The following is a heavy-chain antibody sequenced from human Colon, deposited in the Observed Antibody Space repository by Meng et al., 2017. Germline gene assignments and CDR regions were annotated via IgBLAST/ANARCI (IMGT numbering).Heavy chain of an antibody. V-gene: IGHV4-61*01. J-gene: IGHJ4*02. Sequence: QVPLQDAGRGLVRPPEPLYPTCKSSGGSVSSASYYWSWIRQPPGKGLEWIGLIHYSGSRNYNPSLKSRVTMSVDTSKNQVSLRLTSVTAADTAVYYCARFYGSGTFEVHDYWGQGTLVTVSS. CDR3: ARFYGSGTFEVHDY. D-gene: IGHD3-10*01. CDR2: IHYSGSR. CDR1: GGSVSSASYY.